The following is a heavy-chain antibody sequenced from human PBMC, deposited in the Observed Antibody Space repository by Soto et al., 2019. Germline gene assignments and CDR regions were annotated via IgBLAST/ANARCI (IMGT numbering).Heavy chain of an antibody. V-gene: IGHV4-39*02. CDR2: IYYSGSA. J-gene: IGHJ5*02. Sequence: PSETLSLTCTVSGGSISSSSYYWGWVRQPPGKGLEWIGNIYYSGSAYYNPSLKSRVTISVDMSKNNFSLKLSSVAAADTAVYSCARASSGGTLFDPWGQGTLVTVSP. D-gene: IGHD2-15*01. CDR3: ARASSGGTLFDP. CDR1: GGSISSSSYY.